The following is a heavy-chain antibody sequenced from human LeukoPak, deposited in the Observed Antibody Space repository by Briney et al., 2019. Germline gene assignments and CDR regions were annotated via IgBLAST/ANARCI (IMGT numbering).Heavy chain of an antibody. Sequence: QAGGSLRLSCAASGFTFSSYSMNWVRQAPGKGLEWVSYISSSSSTIYYADSVKGRFTISRDNAKNSLYLQMNSLRAEDTAVYYCARGGHSSGYPPGSWGQGTLVTVSS. CDR2: ISSSSSTI. CDR3: ARGGHSSGYPPGS. D-gene: IGHD3-22*01. V-gene: IGHV3-48*04. J-gene: IGHJ4*02. CDR1: GFTFSSYS.